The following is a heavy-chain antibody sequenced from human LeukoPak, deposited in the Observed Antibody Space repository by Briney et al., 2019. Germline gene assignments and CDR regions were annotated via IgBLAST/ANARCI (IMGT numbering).Heavy chain of an antibody. CDR2: IKIKTEGGTT. Sequence: GGSLRLSCAASGFTFSIAWMGWVRQAPGKGLEWVGRIKIKTEGGTTDYAAPVKGRFTISRDASKNTLYLQMNSLKTEDTAVYYCTTAVYYYGSGSYYSDYWGQGTLVTVSS. J-gene: IGHJ4*02. D-gene: IGHD3-10*01. CDR1: GFTFSIAW. CDR3: TTAVYYYGSGSYYSDY. V-gene: IGHV3-15*01.